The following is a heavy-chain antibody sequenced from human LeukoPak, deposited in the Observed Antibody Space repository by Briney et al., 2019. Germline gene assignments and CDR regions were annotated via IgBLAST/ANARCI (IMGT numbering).Heavy chain of an antibody. CDR1: GFTFSSYS. D-gene: IGHD6-25*01. CDR3: GRDLIGTAASWDC. Sequence: PGGSLRLSCAASGFTFSSYSMNWVRQGPGKGLEWVSVISSGGSTYYADSVTGRFTISRDSSKNTLYLQMNSLRVEDTAVYYCGRDLIGTAASWDCWGQGTLVTVSS. V-gene: IGHV3-53*01. J-gene: IGHJ4*02. CDR2: ISSGGST.